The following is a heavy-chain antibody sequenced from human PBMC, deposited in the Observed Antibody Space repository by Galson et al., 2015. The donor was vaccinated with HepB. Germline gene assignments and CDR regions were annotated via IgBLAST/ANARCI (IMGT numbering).Heavy chain of an antibody. V-gene: IGHV3-64D*06. CDR3: VKLGKYGWELLYDY. J-gene: IGHJ4*02. CDR1: GFIFSSYA. Sequence: LRLSCAASGFIFSSYAMHWVRQAPGKGLEYVSAISSNGGSTYHADSVKGRFTISRDNSKNTLYLQMSSLRAEDTAVYYCVKLGKYGWELLYDYWGQGTLVTVSS. CDR2: ISSNGGST. D-gene: IGHD1-26*01.